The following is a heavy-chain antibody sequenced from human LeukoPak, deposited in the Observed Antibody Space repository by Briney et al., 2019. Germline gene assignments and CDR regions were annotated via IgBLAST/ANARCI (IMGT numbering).Heavy chain of an antibody. CDR3: ARGTSFGLMNSDN. D-gene: IGHD2-8*01. V-gene: IGHV4-39*07. CDR1: GGSISSSSYY. Sequence: PSETLSLTCTVSGGSISSSSYYWGWIRQPPGKGLEWIGSIYYSGSTYYNPSLKSRVTISVDTSKNQFSLKLTSLTAADTAVYYCARGTSFGLMNSDNWGQGTLVIVSS. J-gene: IGHJ4*02. CDR2: IYYSGST.